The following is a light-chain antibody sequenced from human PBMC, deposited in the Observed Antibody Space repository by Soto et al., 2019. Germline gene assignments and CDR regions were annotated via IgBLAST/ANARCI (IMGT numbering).Light chain of an antibody. Sequence: DIQMTQSPSSLSAYLGDRVTITCRASQGISKYLAWYQQKPGRLPNLLLFCASTLHSAVPARFSGSGSGTLFTLTINAPLPEDVATYYCQKYDSAPCTVGPVTKVDSK. CDR3: QKYDSAPCT. J-gene: IGKJ3*01. CDR1: QGISKY. V-gene: IGKV1-27*01. CDR2: CAS.